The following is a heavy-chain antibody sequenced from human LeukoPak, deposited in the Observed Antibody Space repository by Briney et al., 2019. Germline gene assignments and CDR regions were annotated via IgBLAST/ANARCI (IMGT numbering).Heavy chain of an antibody. Sequence: PGGSLRLSCAASGFIFSNYWMYWVRQAPGKGLVWVSRINSDGTSTTYADSVKGRFTISRDNSKNTLYLQMNSLRGEDTAVYYCAKEPYSSVYYFYYMDVWGKGTTVTVSS. D-gene: IGHD6-25*01. CDR3: AKEPYSSVYYFYYMDV. V-gene: IGHV3-74*01. J-gene: IGHJ6*03. CDR2: INSDGTST. CDR1: GFIFSNYW.